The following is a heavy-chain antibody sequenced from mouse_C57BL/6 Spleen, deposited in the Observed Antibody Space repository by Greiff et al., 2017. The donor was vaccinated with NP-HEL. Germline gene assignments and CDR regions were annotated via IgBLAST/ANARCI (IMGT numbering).Heavy chain of an antibody. Sequence: EVQGVESGGGLVQPGGSLSLSCAASGFTFTDYYMSWVRQPPGKALEWLGFIRNKANGYTTEYSASVKGRFTISRDNSQSILYLQMNALRAEDSATYYCARRSQLGGFFDYWGQGTTLTVSS. V-gene: IGHV7-3*01. J-gene: IGHJ2*01. CDR3: ARRSQLGGFFDY. D-gene: IGHD4-1*02. CDR2: IRNKANGYTT. CDR1: GFTFTDYY.